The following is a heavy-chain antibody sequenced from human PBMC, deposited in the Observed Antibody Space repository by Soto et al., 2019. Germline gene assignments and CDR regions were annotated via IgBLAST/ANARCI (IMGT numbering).Heavy chain of an antibody. J-gene: IGHJ4*02. CDR3: ARGRGAAADYFDF. CDR2: IKPDGSEK. CDR1: GFTFSTYW. V-gene: IGHV3-7*05. Sequence: GGSLRLSCAASGFTFSTYWMSWVRQAPGKGLEWVANIKPDGSEKWYVDSVKGRFTISRDNAKNSLFLQMNSLRAEDTAVYYCARGRGAAADYFDFWGQGTLVTVSS. D-gene: IGHD6-13*01.